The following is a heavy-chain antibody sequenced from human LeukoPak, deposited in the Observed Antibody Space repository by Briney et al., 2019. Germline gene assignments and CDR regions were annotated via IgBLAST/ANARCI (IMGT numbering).Heavy chain of an antibody. Sequence: PSEALSLTCTVSGGSINTNNYYWGWIRQPPGKGLEWIGSIYYSGTTYYNPSLERRLTIAIDTSKNLFSLKVSDVTAADTAVYFCAKRTTGYCISTSCCNSWGQGTLVTVSS. CDR2: IYYSGTT. V-gene: IGHV4-39*02. CDR1: GGSINTNNYY. CDR3: AKRTTGYCISTSCCNS. D-gene: IGHD2-2*01. J-gene: IGHJ5*02.